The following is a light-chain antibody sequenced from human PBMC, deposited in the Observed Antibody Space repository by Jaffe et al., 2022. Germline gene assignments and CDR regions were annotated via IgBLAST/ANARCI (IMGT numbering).Light chain of an antibody. CDR3: CSYAGSSTFVVV. CDR1: SSDVGSYNL. V-gene: IGLV2-23*02. CDR2: EVS. Sequence: QSALTQPASVSGSPGQSITISCTGTSSDVGSYNLVSWYQQHPGKAPKLMIYEVSKRPSGVSNRFSGSKSGNTASLTISGLQAEDEADYYCCSYAGSSTFVVVFGGGTKLTVL. J-gene: IGLJ2*01.